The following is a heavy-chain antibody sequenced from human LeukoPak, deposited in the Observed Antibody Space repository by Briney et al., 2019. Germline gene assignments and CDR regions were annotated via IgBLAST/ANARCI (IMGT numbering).Heavy chain of an antibody. D-gene: IGHD6-13*01. CDR3: ARSIAAADLLDY. J-gene: IGHJ4*02. Sequence: ASVKVSCKASGCTFTSYGISWVRQAPGQGLEWMGWINGYNGNTNYAQKLQGRVTMTTDTSTSTAYMELRSLRSDDTAVYSCARSIAAADLLDYWGQGTLVTVSS. CDR2: INGYNGNT. V-gene: IGHV1-18*01. CDR1: GCTFTSYG.